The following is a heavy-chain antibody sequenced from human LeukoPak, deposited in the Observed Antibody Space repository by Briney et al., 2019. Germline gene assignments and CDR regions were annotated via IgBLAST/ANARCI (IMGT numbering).Heavy chain of an antibody. CDR1: GGSFSGYY. V-gene: IGHV4-34*01. CDR2: INRSGST. J-gene: IGHJ6*02. D-gene: IGHD6-6*01. Sequence: SETLSLTCAVYGGSFSGYYWSWIRQPPGKGLEWLGEINRSGSTNYNPSLKSRVTISVDTSKNQFSLKLSSVTAADTAVYYCARPSIAARPDYYYGMDVWGQGTTVTVSS. CDR3: ARPSIAARPDYYYGMDV.